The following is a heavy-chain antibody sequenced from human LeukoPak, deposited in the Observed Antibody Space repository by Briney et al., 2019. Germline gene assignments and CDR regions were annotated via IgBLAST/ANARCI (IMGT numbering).Heavy chain of an antibody. J-gene: IGHJ4*02. V-gene: IGHV3-7*01. CDR2: IKPDGSEK. D-gene: IGHD2-2*01. CDR1: GFTFSTYW. CDR3: ARDHAYRADY. Sequence: GGSLRLSCAASGFTFSTYWISWVRQAPGKGLEWVAHIKPDGSEKYYLDSVKGRFTISRDNAKNSLYLQMSSLTAEDTAIYYCARDHAYRADYWGQGTLVTVSS.